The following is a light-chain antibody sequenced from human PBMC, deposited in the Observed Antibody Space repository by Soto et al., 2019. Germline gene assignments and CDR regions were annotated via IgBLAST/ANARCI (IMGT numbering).Light chain of an antibody. J-gene: IGKJ1*01. CDR2: GAS. Sequence: PGERVTLFCSSSQNVSSSYLTWYQQKPGQAPRLLIYGASTRATSIPARFSGSGSGTDFTLTISSLQPEDFAVYYCQQDYNLPWTFGQGTKVDIK. V-gene: IGKV3D-7*01. CDR1: QNVSSSY. CDR3: QQDYNLPWT.